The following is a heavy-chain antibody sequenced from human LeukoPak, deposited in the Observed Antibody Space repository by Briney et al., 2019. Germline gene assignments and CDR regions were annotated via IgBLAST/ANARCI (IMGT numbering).Heavy chain of an antibody. J-gene: IGHJ2*01. CDR3: ARAGNYYFDL. CDR1: GFTFSSSW. CDR2: MDADGRTI. V-gene: IGHV3-74*01. Sequence: GGSLRLSCAASGFTFSSSWMHWVRQGPGKGLVWVARMDADGRTINYADSVKGRFTISRDNAKNTLYLQMNSLRTEDAAVYYCARAGNYYFDLWGRGTQVTVSS. D-gene: IGHD1-7*01.